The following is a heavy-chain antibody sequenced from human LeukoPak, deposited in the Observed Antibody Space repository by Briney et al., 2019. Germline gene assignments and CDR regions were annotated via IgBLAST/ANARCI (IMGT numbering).Heavy chain of an antibody. J-gene: IGHJ1*01. Sequence: GGSLRLSCAASGFTFRNYVIHWVRQAPGKGLEWVAVTSSDLNVKLYADSVKGRFTISRDNAKNSLYLQMNSLRAEDTAVYYCARDGYYDSSGYYPPYFQHWGQGTLVTVSS. D-gene: IGHD3-22*01. V-gene: IGHV3-30-3*01. CDR2: TSSDLNVK. CDR3: ARDGYYDSSGYYPPYFQH. CDR1: GFTFRNYV.